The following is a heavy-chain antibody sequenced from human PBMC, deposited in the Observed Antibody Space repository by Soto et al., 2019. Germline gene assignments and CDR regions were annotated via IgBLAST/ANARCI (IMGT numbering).Heavy chain of an antibody. Sequence: PSETLSLTCAVSGYSISSGYYWGWIRQPPGKGLEWIGSIYHSGSTYYNPSLKSRVTISVDTSKNQFSLKLSSVTAADTAVYYCARASPVLRVFDYWGQGTLVTVSS. J-gene: IGHJ4*02. CDR2: IYHSGST. D-gene: IGHD1-26*01. V-gene: IGHV4-38-2*01. CDR1: GYSISSGYY. CDR3: ARASPVLRVFDY.